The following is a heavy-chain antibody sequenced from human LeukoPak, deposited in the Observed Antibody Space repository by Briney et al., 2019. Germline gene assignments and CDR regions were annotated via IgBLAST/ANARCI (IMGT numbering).Heavy chain of an antibody. CDR1: GFTFSNSV. CDR2: ISYDGSNK. J-gene: IGHJ6*02. Sequence: GGSLRLSCAASGFTFSNSVMGWVRQAPGKGLEWVAVISYDGSNKYYADSVKGRFTMSRDNSENTVYLQLNNLRAEDTALYYCARDEDNWNYGGGYYRYNGMDVWGQGTTVTVS. CDR3: ARDEDNWNYGGGYYRYNGMDV. D-gene: IGHD1-7*01. V-gene: IGHV3-30-3*01.